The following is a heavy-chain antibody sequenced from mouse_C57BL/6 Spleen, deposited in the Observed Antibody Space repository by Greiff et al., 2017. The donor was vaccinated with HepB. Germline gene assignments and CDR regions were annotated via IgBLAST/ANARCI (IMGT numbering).Heavy chain of an antibody. CDR2: ISSGSSTI. J-gene: IGHJ2*01. CDR1: GFTFSDYG. CDR3: ARPTVVASFDY. Sequence: DVMLVESGGGLVKPGGSLKLSCAASGFTFSDYGMHWVRQAPEKGLEWVAYISSGSSTIYYADTVKGRFTISRDNAKNTLFLQMTSLRSEDTAMYYCARPTVVASFDYWGQGTTLTVSS. D-gene: IGHD1-1*01. V-gene: IGHV5-17*01.